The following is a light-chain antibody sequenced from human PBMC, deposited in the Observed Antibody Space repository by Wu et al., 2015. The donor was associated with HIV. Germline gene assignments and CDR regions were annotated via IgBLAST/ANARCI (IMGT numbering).Light chain of an antibody. CDR1: QSISSW. Sequence: DIQMTQSPSTLSASVGDRVTTTCRASQSISSWLAWFQQRPGKAPKLLIYTASSLESGVPSRFSGSGSGTEFTLTISSLQPEDFATYYCQQYNSYWWTFGQGTKVEI. V-gene: IGKV1-5*03. CDR3: QQYNSYWWT. CDR2: TAS. J-gene: IGKJ1*01.